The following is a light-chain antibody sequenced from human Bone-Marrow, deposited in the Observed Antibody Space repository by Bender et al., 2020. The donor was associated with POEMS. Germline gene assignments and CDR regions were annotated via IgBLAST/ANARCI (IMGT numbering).Light chain of an antibody. J-gene: IGLJ1*01. CDR2: DDS. CDR3: QVWDSSSDQYV. Sequence: SYVLTQPPSVSVAPGQTASVTCGGDNIGSKSVHWYQQKPGQAPVVVVYDDSDRPSGIPERFSGSNSGNTATLTISRVEAGDEADYYCQVWDSSSDQYVFGTGTKVTVL. V-gene: IGLV3-21*02. CDR1: NIGSKS.